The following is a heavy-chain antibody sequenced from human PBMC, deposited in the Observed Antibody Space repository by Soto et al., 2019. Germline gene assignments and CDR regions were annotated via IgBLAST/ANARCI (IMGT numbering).Heavy chain of an antibody. CDR3: AKEGPITNWYFDY. V-gene: IGHV3-30*18. J-gene: IGHJ4*02. D-gene: IGHD1-1*01. CDR2: ISYDGKVA. Sequence: QVQLVESGGGVVQPGRSLRLSCAASGFTFSSYSMHWVRQAPGKGLEWVTVISYDGKVAYYADSVKGRFTISRDNSKNTLYLQMNRLRTEDTAMYYCAKEGPITNWYFDYWGQGTLVTVSS. CDR1: GFTFSSYS.